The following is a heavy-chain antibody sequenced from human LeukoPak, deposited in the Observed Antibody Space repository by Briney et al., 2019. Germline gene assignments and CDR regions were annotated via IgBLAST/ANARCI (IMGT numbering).Heavy chain of an antibody. CDR3: AREPWNVPDH. V-gene: IGHV3-11*01. Sequence: GGSLRLSCAPSGFTFSDYYMSWIRQAPGKGLEWVSYISSSGNARYYADSVKGRFTISRDNAKNSLYLQMNSLRAEDTAVYYCAREPWNVPDHWGQGTLVTVSS. J-gene: IGHJ4*02. CDR2: ISSSGNAR. CDR1: GFTFSDYY. D-gene: IGHD1-1*01.